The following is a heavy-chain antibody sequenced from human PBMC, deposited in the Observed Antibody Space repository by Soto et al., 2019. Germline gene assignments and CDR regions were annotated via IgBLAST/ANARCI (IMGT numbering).Heavy chain of an antibody. Sequence: QITLKESGPALVKPTQTLTLTCTFSGFSLDTSGVGVGWFRQPPGKALEWLALIYWDDDKRYSPSLKSRLTITKDTSNNQGVLTMTNMDPVDTATYSCAHRRFRIWCGEKSNGFDPWGLGTLVTVSS. CDR1: GFSLDTSGVG. V-gene: IGHV2-5*02. J-gene: IGHJ5*02. CDR2: IYWDDDK. CDR3: AHRRFRIWCGEKSNGFDP. D-gene: IGHD3-10*01.